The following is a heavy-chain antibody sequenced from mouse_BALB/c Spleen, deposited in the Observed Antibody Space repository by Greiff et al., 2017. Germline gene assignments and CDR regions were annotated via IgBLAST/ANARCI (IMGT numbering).Heavy chain of an antibody. D-gene: IGHD2-10*02. Sequence: VQLQESGPGLVKPSQSLSLTCSVTGYSITSGYYWNWIRQFPGNKLEWMGYISYDGSNNYNPSLKNRISITRDTSKNQFFLKLNSVTTEDTATYYCAREEYGNYAAYWGQGTLVTVSA. CDR3: AREEYGNYAAY. J-gene: IGHJ3*01. CDR2: ISYDGSN. V-gene: IGHV3-6*02. CDR1: GYSITSGYY.